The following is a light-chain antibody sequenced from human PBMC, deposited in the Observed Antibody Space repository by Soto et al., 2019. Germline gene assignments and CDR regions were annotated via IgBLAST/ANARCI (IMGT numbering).Light chain of an antibody. V-gene: IGLV2-8*01. CDR3: SSYAGSNNYV. Sequence: QSVLTQPPSASGSPGQSVTISCTGTSSDVAGYNYVSWYQQHPGKAPKLMIYEVTKRPSGVPDRFSGSKSGNTASLTVSGLQADDEADYYCSSYAGSNNYVFGTGTKLTV. CDR1: SSDVAGYNY. J-gene: IGLJ1*01. CDR2: EVT.